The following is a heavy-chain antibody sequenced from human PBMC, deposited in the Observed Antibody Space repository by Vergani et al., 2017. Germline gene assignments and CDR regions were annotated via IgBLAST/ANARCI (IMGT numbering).Heavy chain of an antibody. CDR3: ARSEWELSGPLLFYYYGMDV. Sequence: QVQLQESGPGLVKPSQTLSLTCTVSGGSISSGGYYWSWIRQHPGKGLEWIGYIYYSGSTYYNPSLKSLVTISVDTSKNQFSLKLSSVTAADTAVYYCARSEWELSGPLLFYYYGMDVWGQGTTVTVSS. D-gene: IGHD1-26*01. CDR2: IYYSGST. CDR1: GGSISSGGYY. V-gene: IGHV4-31*01. J-gene: IGHJ6*02.